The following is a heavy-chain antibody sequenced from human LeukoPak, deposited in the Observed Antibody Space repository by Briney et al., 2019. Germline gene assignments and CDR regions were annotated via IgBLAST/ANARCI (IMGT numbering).Heavy chain of an antibody. CDR2: ISSSSSYI. V-gene: IGHV3-21*01. Sequence: GESLGLSCEASGFEFSGYSMNWVRQAPGKGLEWVSSISSSSSYIYYADSVKGRFTISRVNAKNALYLQIDSLRAEDTAVYYCARDMEGHCSGGSCTAFDSWGPGTLVTVSS. D-gene: IGHD2-15*01. CDR1: GFEFSGYS. CDR3: ARDMEGHCSGGSCTAFDS. J-gene: IGHJ4*02.